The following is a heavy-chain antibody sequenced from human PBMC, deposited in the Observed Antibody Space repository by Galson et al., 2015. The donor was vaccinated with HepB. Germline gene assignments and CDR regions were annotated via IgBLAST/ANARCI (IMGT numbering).Heavy chain of an antibody. D-gene: IGHD3-16*02. J-gene: IGHJ6*02. V-gene: IGHV5-51*01. Sequence: QSGAEVKKPGESLEISCKGSGYTFSSHWIVWVRQMPGKGLEWMGIIYPSDSDTKYSPSFQGQVTISGDKSINTAYLQWSSLKASDTAMYYCARVRVTFGGLIGIAYGMDVWGQGTTVTVSS. CDR2: IYPSDSDT. CDR1: GYTFSSHW. CDR3: ARVRVTFGGLIGIAYGMDV.